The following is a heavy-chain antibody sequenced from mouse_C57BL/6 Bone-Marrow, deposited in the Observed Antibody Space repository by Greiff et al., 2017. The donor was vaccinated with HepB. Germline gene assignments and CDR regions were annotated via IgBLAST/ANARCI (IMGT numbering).Heavy chain of an antibody. J-gene: IGHJ1*03. D-gene: IGHD2-12*01. V-gene: IGHV1-69*01. CDR2: IDPSDSYT. Sequence: QLQQPGAELVMPGASVKLSCKASGYTFTSYWMHWVKQRPGQGLEWIGEIDPSDSYTNYNQKFKGKSTLTVDKSSSTAYMQLSSLTSEDSAVYYCARRARYFWYFDVWGTGTTVTVSS. CDR3: ARRARYFWYFDV. CDR1: GYTFTSYW.